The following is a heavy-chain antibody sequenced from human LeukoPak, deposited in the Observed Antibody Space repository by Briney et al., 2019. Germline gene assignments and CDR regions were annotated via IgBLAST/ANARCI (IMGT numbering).Heavy chain of an antibody. CDR3: TRGEGGATESGVFDI. Sequence: SETLSLTCTVSGVSISSGSYYWSWIRQPAGKGLEWFGRIYSGGSTNYNPSLKSRVTISLDTSKNQFSLKLSSVTAADTAVHYCTRGEGGATESGVFDIWGQGTMVTVSS. CDR2: IYSGGST. D-gene: IGHD1-26*01. J-gene: IGHJ3*02. CDR1: GVSISSGSYY. V-gene: IGHV4-61*02.